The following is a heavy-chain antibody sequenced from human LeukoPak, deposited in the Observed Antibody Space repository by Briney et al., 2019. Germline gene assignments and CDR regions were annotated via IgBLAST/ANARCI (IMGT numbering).Heavy chain of an antibody. V-gene: IGHV4-39*01. J-gene: IGHJ4*02. CDR2: IYYSGST. Sequence: SETLSLTCTVSGGSISSYYWGWIRQPPGKGLERIGSIYYSGSTYYNPSLKSRVTISVDTSKNQFSLKLSSVTAADTAVYYCARLYSSSWYVPRGYFDYWGQGTLVTVSS. CDR1: GGSISSYY. D-gene: IGHD6-13*01. CDR3: ARLYSSSWYVPRGYFDY.